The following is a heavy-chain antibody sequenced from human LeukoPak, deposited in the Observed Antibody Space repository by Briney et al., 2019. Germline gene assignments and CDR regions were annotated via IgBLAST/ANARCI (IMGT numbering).Heavy chain of an antibody. CDR1: GYTVTSYG. Sequence: ASVKVSCKASGYTVTSYGISWVRQAPGQGLEWMGWISAYNGNTNYAQKLQGRVTMTTDTSTSTAYMELRSLRSDDTAVYYCARDLETTEPYYYYGMDVWGQGTTVTVSS. CDR2: ISAYNGNT. CDR3: ARDLETTEPYYYYGMDV. J-gene: IGHJ6*02. D-gene: IGHD4-11*01. V-gene: IGHV1-18*01.